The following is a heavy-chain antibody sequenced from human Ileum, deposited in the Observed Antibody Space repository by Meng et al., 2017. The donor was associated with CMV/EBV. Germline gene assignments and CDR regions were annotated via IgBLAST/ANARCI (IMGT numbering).Heavy chain of an antibody. V-gene: IGHV3-74*01. CDR1: GFAFNGFW. CDR3: ASPEMFCGDNTCSGKAPGV. D-gene: IGHD3-3*01. J-gene: IGHJ3*01. Sequence: GGSLRLSCAASGFAFNGFWMHWVRQVPGKGLVWVSIINTDGTTTRYADSVKGRFTISRDNAKNTLYLQMNSLRAEDTAVYYCASPEMFCGDNTCSGKAPGVWGQGTMVTVSS. CDR2: INTDGTTT.